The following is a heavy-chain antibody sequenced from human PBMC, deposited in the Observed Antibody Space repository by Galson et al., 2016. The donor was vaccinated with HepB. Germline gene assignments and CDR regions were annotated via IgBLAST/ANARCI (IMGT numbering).Heavy chain of an antibody. CDR1: GGSFRGYF. D-gene: IGHD3-10*01. CDR3: ARGRGSDTYLDYFDY. CDR2: VTHSGST. J-gene: IGHJ4*02. V-gene: IGHV4-34*01. Sequence: ETLSLTCAVYGGSFRGYFWSWIRQPPGKGLEWIGEVTHSGSTTYNPSLKSRVTMSADTSKNQFSLKLSSVTAADTAIYYCARGRGSDTYLDYFDYWGQGTLVTVSS.